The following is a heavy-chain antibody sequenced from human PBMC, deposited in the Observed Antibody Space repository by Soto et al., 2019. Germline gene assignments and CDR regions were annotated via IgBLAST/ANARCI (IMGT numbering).Heavy chain of an antibody. CDR2: IKQDGSEK. J-gene: IGHJ3*02. D-gene: IGHD3-10*01. CDR3: ARYTRPLWFGEFADAFDI. Sequence: GGSLRLSCAASGFTFSSYWMSWVRQAPGKGLEWVANIKQDGSEKYYVDSVKGRFTISRDNAKNSLYLQMNSLRAEDTAVYYCARYTRPLWFGEFADAFDIWGQGTMVTVSS. CDR1: GFTFSSYW. V-gene: IGHV3-7*05.